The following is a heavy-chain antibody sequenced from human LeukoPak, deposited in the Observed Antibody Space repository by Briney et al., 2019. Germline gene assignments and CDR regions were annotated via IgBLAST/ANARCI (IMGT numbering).Heavy chain of an antibody. CDR2: IYSGGST. J-gene: IGHJ1*01. V-gene: IGHV3-66*01. CDR1: GFTVSRNY. D-gene: IGHD3-16*01. CDR3: AKDDDWGRYKH. Sequence: GGSLRLSCAASGAASGFTVSRNYMSWVRQAPGKGLEWVSVIYSGGSTYYADSVKGRFTISRDNSKNTQSLQMNSLRAEDTAVYYCAKDDDWGRYKHWGQGTLVTVSS.